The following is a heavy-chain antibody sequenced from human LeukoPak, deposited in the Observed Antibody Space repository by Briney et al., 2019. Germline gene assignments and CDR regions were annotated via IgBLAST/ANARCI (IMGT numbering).Heavy chain of an antibody. CDR2: INHSGST. CDR1: GFTFSDYY. Sequence: GSLRLSCAVSGFTFSDYYMSWIRQPPGKGLEWIGEINHSGSTNYNPSLKSRVTISVDTSKNQFSLKLSSVTAADTAVYYCARVYYYYYGMDVWGQGTTVTVSS. V-gene: IGHV4-34*01. CDR3: ARVYYYYYGMDV. J-gene: IGHJ6*02.